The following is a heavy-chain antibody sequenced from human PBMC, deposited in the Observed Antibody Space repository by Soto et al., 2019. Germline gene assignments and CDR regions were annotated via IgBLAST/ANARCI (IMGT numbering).Heavy chain of an antibody. Sequence: ASVKVSCKASGYTFTSYGISWVRQAPGQGLEWMGWISAYNGNTNYAQKLQGRVTMTTDTSTSTAYMELGSLSSDDTAVYYCASSSSGGYFDYWGQGTLVTVSS. J-gene: IGHJ4*02. CDR1: GYTFTSYG. V-gene: IGHV1-18*04. CDR2: ISAYNGNT. CDR3: ASSSSGGYFDY. D-gene: IGHD2-15*01.